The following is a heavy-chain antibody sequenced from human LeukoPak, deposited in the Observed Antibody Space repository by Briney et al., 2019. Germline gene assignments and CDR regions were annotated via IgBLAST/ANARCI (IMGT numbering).Heavy chain of an antibody. CDR2: IYTSGST. V-gene: IGHV4-4*09. Sequence: SETLSLTCTVSGGSISSYYWSWIRQPAGKGLEWIGYIYTSGSTNYNPSLKSRVTISVDTSKNQFSLKLSSVTAADTAVYYCARTNYYDSSGYPGLFDYWGQGTLVTVSS. D-gene: IGHD3-22*01. CDR3: ARTNYYDSSGYPGLFDY. CDR1: GGSISSYY. J-gene: IGHJ4*02.